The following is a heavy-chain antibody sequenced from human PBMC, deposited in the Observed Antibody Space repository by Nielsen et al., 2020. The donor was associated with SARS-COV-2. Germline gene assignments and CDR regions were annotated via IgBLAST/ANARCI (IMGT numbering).Heavy chain of an antibody. V-gene: IGHV1-2*04. D-gene: IGHD6-19*01. CDR1: VYSFTRYY. Sequence: SVKVSCKASVYSFTRYYMHWVRQAPRQRLEWIGWINPNSCGTNYAQKFQGWVTITRDTSISTAYMELSRLRSDDTAVYYCARDSSGSQYYYYGMDVWGQGTTVTVSS. CDR3: ARDSSGSQYYYYGMDV. J-gene: IGHJ6*02. CDR2: INPNSCGT.